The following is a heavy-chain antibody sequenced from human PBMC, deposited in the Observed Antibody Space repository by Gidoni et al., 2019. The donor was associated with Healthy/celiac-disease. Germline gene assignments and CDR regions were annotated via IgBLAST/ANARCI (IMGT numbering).Heavy chain of an antibody. CDR1: GFTCSSYS. V-gene: IGHV3-48*01. Sequence: EVQLVESGGGLVQPGGSLRLSWAASGFTCSSYSMNWVRQAPGKGLELVSYISSSSSTIYYADSVKGRFTISRDNAKNSLYLQMNSLRAEDTAVYYCARGDLTIFGVVTTYYFDYWGQGTLVTVSS. D-gene: IGHD3-3*01. J-gene: IGHJ4*02. CDR2: ISSSSSTI. CDR3: ARGDLTIFGVVTTYYFDY.